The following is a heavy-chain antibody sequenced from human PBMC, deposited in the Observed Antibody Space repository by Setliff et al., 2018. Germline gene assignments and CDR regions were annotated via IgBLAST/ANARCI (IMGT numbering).Heavy chain of an antibody. CDR1: GGSISSYY. V-gene: IGHV4-59*12. CDR3: RFWSGYYKNDY. CDR2: IYNSGST. J-gene: IGHJ4*02. Sequence: PSETLSLTCTVSGGSISSYYWSWIRQPPGKGLEWIGYIYNSGSTNYNPSLKSRVTISVDTSRNQFSLKLGSVTAAYTAVYCCRFWSGYYKNDYWGQGTLVTVS. D-gene: IGHD3-3*01.